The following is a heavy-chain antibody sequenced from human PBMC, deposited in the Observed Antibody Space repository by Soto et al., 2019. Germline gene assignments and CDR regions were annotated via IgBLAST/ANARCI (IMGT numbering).Heavy chain of an antibody. CDR3: AREGAHYAPFDL. CDR2: INVGNGNT. V-gene: IGHV1-3*01. D-gene: IGHD3-16*01. CDR1: GYTFTDFA. J-gene: IGHJ4*02. Sequence: QAQLVKSGAEAKQPGASVRVSCKASGYTFTDFALHWVRQAPGQGLEWMGWINVGNGNTGYSRKLHGRVTNDRDMSATNAYIEVTSLTSEDTAIYYCAREGAHYAPFDLWGQGTLVTVSS.